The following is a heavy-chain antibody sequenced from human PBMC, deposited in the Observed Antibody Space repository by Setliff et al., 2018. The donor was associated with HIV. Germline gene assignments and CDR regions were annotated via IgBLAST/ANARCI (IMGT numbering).Heavy chain of an antibody. D-gene: IGHD1-26*01. Sequence: SETLSLTCAVYAGSFSGYCWSWIRQPSGKGLEWIGEINHSGSTNYNPSLKSRVTISVDTSKNQFSLKLSSVTAADTAVYYCARGRRNEWELLLLAFDMWGQGTMVTVS. V-gene: IGHV4-34*01. CDR2: INHSGST. J-gene: IGHJ3*02. CDR3: ARGRRNEWELLLLAFDM. CDR1: AGSFSGYC.